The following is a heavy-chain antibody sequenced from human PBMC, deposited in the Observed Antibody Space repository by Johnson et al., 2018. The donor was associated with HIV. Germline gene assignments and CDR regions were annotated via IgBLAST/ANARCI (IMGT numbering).Heavy chain of an antibody. V-gene: IGHV3-33*06. CDR2: IWYDGHFT. CDR3: VKDGAHSGSHHDAFDV. CDR1: GFSFSAYA. J-gene: IGHJ3*01. Sequence: VQLVESGGGVVRPGRSLRLSCVASGFSFSAYAIHWVRQAPGQGLEWVAVIWYDGHFTYYGESVKGRFTISSDNSKNTVFLEMNSLTAEDTGLYYCVKDGAHSGSHHDAFDVWGRGTVVTVSS. D-gene: IGHD1-26*01.